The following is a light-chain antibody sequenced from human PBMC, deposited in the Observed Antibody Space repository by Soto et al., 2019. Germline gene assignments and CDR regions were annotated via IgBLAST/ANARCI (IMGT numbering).Light chain of an antibody. CDR3: SSYARNRDIL. V-gene: IGLV2-14*01. CDR2: DVN. CDR1: ISDIGGYNF. J-gene: IGLJ3*02. Sequence: QSALTQPASVSGSPGQSITISCTGTISDIGGYNFISWYQHHPGKAPKLVIYDVNNRPSGISYRFSGSKSGNTASLTVSGLQAEDEADYYCSSYARNRDILFGGGTKLTVL.